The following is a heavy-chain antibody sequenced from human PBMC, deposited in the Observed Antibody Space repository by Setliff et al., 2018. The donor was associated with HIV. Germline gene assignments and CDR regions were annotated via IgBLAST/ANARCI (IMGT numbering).Heavy chain of an antibody. D-gene: IGHD3-22*01. CDR1: GGSISSYY. CDR3: AGDSGYPSNWFDP. J-gene: IGHJ5*02. Sequence: SETLSLTCTVSGGSISSYYWSWIRQPPGKGLEWIGSIFYTGSTYYNPSLKSRVTISVDTSKNQVSLKLSSVTAADTAMYFCAGDSGYPSNWFDPWGQGILVTVSS. CDR2: IFYTGST. V-gene: IGHV4-59*05.